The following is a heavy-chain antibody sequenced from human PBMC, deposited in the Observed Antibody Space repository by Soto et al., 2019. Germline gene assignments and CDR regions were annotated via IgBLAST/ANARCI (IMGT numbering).Heavy chain of an antibody. CDR3: TLRQDTSRGPIY. J-gene: IGHJ4*02. CDR2: ST. Sequence: CGPTRAHPRQTLTLTCTVSGFSITTRGMTLGWIRQPPGKAPEWLALSTQYSPSLQSRLTFTEDTSKNQGVLTMTNMDPVDTAAYYCTLRQDTSRGPIYWGQGIMVTVSS. V-gene: IGHV2-5*01. D-gene: IGHD6-13*01. CDR1: GFSITTRGMT.